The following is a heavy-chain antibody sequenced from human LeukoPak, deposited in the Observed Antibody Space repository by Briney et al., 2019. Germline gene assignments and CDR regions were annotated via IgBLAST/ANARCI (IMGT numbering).Heavy chain of an antibody. CDR3: AGILGVGVGYFGY. D-gene: IGHD3-10*01. J-gene: IGHJ4*02. V-gene: IGHV4-59*01. CDR1: GGSISSYY. Sequence: PSETLSLTCTVSGGSISSYYWNWIRQPPGKGLEWIGYIYYSGSTNYNPSLKSRVTISVDTSKNQFSLKLSSVTAADTAVYYCAGILGVGVGYFGYWGQGTLVTVSS. CDR2: IYYSGST.